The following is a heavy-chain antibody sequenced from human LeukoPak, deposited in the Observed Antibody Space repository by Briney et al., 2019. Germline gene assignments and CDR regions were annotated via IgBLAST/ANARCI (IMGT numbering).Heavy chain of an antibody. CDR3: ARMSYNSGSYSA. CDR1: GGSITSYF. D-gene: IGHD3-10*01. J-gene: IGHJ5*02. V-gene: IGHV4-4*07. CDR2: IYSSGST. Sequence: PSETLSLTCTVSGGSITSYFWSWIRQPAGKGLEGIGRIYSSGSTNYNPSLKSRVTMSVDTSKNQFSLKLSSVTAADTAVYYCARMSYNSGSYSAWGRGTLVTVSS.